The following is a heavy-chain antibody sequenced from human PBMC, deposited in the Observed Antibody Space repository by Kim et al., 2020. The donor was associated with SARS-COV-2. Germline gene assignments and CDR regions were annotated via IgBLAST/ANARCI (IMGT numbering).Heavy chain of an antibody. Sequence: GGSLRLSCAASGFTFSNAWMSWVRQAPGKGLEWVGRIKSKTDGGTTDYAAPVKGRFTISRDDSKNTLYLQMNSLKTEDTAVYYCTTEGPTMGDYYYYGMDVWGQGTTVTVSS. CDR2: IKSKTDGGTT. CDR3: TTEGPTMGDYYYYGMDV. D-gene: IGHD3-10*01. CDR1: GFTFSNAW. J-gene: IGHJ6*02. V-gene: IGHV3-15*01.